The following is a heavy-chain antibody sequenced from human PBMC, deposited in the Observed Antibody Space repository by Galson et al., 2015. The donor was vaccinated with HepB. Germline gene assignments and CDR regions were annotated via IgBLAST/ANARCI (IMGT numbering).Heavy chain of an antibody. V-gene: IGHV2-70*04. CDR2: IDWDDDK. CDR3: ARSGYSSGWYPWYFDL. J-gene: IGHJ2*01. CDR1: GFSLSTTELR. D-gene: IGHD6-19*01. Sequence: PALVEPTQTLTLTCTFSGFSLSTTELRVSWIRQPPGKALEWLARIDWDDDKFYSTSLKTRLTISKDTSKNQVFLTMTNMDPVDTATYYCARSGYSSGWYPWYFDLWGRGTLVTVAS.